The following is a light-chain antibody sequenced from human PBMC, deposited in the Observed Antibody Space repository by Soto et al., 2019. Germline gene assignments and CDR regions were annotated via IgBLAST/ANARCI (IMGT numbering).Light chain of an antibody. V-gene: IGLV2-8*01. J-gene: IGLJ3*02. CDR2: EVT. Sequence: SALTQPPSASGSPGQSVTISCTGTSSDVGAYKYVSWYQQYPGKAPKLMIYEVTKRPSGVPDRFSGSKSGNTASLTVSGLQAEDEADYYCTSYVGNDIWVFGGGTKL. CDR1: SSDVGAYKY. CDR3: TSYVGNDIWV.